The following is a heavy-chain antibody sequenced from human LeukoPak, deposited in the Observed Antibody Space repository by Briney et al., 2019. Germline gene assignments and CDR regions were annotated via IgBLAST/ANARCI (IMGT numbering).Heavy chain of an antibody. CDR3: AREEKGYQLLRGGYYYYYMDV. V-gene: IGHV3-21*01. CDR1: GFTFSSYS. D-gene: IGHD2-2*01. J-gene: IGHJ6*03. CDR2: ISSSSSYI. Sequence: GGSLRLSCAASGFTFSSYSMNWVRQAPGKGLEWVSSISSSSSYIYYADSVKGRFTISRDNAKNSLYLQMNSLRAEDTAVYYCAREEKGYQLLRGGYYYYYMDVWGKGTTVTISS.